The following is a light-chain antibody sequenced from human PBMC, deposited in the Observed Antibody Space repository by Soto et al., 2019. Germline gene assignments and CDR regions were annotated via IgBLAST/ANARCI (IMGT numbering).Light chain of an antibody. CDR3: SSYTSSSTLV. V-gene: IGLV2-14*01. CDR2: DVS. Sequence: QSALTQSASLSVSPGQSITISCTGTSSDVGGYNYVSWYQQHPGKAPKLMIYDVSNRPSGVSNRFSGSKSGNTASLTISGLQAEDEADYYCSSYTSSSTLVFGTGTKVTVL. J-gene: IGLJ1*01. CDR1: SSDVGGYNY.